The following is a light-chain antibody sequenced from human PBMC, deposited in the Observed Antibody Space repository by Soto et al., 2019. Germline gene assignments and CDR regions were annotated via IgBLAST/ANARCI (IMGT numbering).Light chain of an antibody. CDR3: QSYDSSLSGYV. CDR2: GNT. V-gene: IGLV1-40*01. Sequence: VRTQPPSGSRSPGQRVTISCTGSSSNIWAGYPVHWYQQLPGTAPKLLIHGNTNRPSGVPDRFSGSRSGLAITGLQAEDEADYYCQSYDSSLSGYVLGTGTKVTVL. CDR1: SSNIWAGYP. J-gene: IGLJ1*01.